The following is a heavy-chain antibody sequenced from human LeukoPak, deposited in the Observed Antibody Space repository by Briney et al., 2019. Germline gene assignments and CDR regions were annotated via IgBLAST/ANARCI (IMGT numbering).Heavy chain of an antibody. CDR1: GGSFSGYY. CDR3: ARYGSGWYWGFDY. J-gene: IGHJ4*02. Sequence: SETLSLTCAVYGGSFSGYYWSWIRQHPGKGLEWIGYIYYSGSTYYNPSLKSRVTISVDTSKNQFSLKLSSVTAADTAVYYCARYGSGWYWGFDYWGQGTLVTVSS. CDR2: IYYSGST. D-gene: IGHD6-19*01. V-gene: IGHV4-31*11.